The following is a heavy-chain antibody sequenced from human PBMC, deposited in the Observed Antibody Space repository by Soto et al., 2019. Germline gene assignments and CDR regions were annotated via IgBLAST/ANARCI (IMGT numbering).Heavy chain of an antibody. CDR3: TRKCPPTGMEV. D-gene: IGHD3-10*01. Sequence: EVQLVESGGGLVQPGGSLRLSCAASGFTLSSYDIHWVRQGTGEGLAWVSGIGSGGDTHYADSVKGRFIISREDGKNSFYLQMNNLRGGDTAVYYCTRKCPPTGMEVWGQGATVTVSS. CDR1: GFTLSSYD. V-gene: IGHV3-13*01. J-gene: IGHJ6*02. CDR2: IGSGGDT.